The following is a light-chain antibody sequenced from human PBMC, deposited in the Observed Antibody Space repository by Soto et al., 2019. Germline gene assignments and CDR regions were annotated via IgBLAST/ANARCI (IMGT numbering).Light chain of an antibody. Sequence: EIVLTQAPATLSVSTGERATLSCRASQSVSKSLAWYQQKPGQAPRLLIFGASTRATGIPARFSGSGSETEFTLTISSLQSEDFAVYYCQQYNNWPPITFGQGTRLEIK. CDR2: GAS. CDR3: QQYNNWPPIT. CDR1: QSVSKS. J-gene: IGKJ5*01. V-gene: IGKV3-15*01.